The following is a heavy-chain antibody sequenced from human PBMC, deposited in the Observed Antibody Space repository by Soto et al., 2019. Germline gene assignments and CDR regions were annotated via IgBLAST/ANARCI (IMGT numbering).Heavy chain of an antibody. CDR3: ARDYYGSGSYSHFDY. CDR2: ISSSSSYT. V-gene: IGHV3-11*05. D-gene: IGHD3-10*01. Sequence: QVQLVESGGGLVKPGGSLRLSCAASGFTFSDYYMSWIRQAPGKGLEWVSYISSSSSYTNYADSVKGRFTISRDNAKNSRYLQMNSVRAEDTAVYYCARDYYGSGSYSHFDYWGQGALVTVSS. CDR1: GFTFSDYY. J-gene: IGHJ4*02.